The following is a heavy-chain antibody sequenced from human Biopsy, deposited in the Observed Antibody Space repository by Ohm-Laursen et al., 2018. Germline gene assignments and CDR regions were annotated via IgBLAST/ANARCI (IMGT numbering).Heavy chain of an antibody. J-gene: IGHJ3*01. CDR2: ASYSGYT. D-gene: IGHD3-3*01. CDR1: DDSIRNFY. CDR3: ARLGNFWSAEDGLDL. Sequence: GTLSLTWTVSDDSIRNFYWTWIRQPPGQGLEWIGHASYSGYTNYNPSLKSRVTISVDTSKNHFSLNLRSVTAADTAVYSCARLGNFWSAEDGLDLWGLGTMVTVSS. V-gene: IGHV4-59*08.